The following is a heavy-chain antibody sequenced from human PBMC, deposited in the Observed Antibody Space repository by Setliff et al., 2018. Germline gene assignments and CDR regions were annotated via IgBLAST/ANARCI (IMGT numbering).Heavy chain of an antibody. CDR2: IYTSWST. D-gene: IGHD1-1*01. Sequence: PSETLSLTCTVSGGSISSGGYYWAWIRQPAGKGLEWIGQIYTSWSTNYNPSLKSRVTISLDTSNNQFSLKLRSVAAADTAVYYCARTGTYRYFDSWGQGILVTVSS. CDR1: GGSISSGGYY. J-gene: IGHJ4*02. CDR3: ARTGTYRYFDS. V-gene: IGHV4-61*09.